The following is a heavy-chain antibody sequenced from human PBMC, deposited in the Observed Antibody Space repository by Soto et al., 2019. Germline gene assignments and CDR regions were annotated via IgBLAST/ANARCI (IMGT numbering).Heavy chain of an antibody. CDR3: ARAWKVVTAPPSRYYFDY. D-gene: IGHD2-21*02. Sequence: QVQLVQSGAEVKKPGSSVKVSCKASGGTFSSYAISWVRQARGQGLEWMGGIIPIFGTANYAQKFQGRVTITADESTSTAYMELSSLRSEDTAVYYCARAWKVVTAPPSRYYFDYWGQGTLVTVSS. J-gene: IGHJ4*02. CDR1: GGTFSSYA. V-gene: IGHV1-69*12. CDR2: IIPIFGTA.